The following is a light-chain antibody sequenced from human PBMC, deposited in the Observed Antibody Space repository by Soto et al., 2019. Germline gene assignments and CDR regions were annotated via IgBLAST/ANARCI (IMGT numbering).Light chain of an antibody. J-gene: IGLJ2*01. Sequence: QSVLTQPPSVSAAPGEKVTISCSGRTSNIVNNFVSWYRQLPGAAPQLLIHTNNKRPSGVSDRFSGSKSASSATLGITGLQTGDEAHYYCGTWDYSVTAFVFGGGTKLTVL. CDR2: TNN. CDR3: GTWDYSVTAFV. CDR1: TSNIVNNF. V-gene: IGLV1-51*01.